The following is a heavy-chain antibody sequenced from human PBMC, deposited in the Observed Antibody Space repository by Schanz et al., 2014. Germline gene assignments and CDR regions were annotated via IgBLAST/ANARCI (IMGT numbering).Heavy chain of an antibody. CDR1: GFTFSSYA. V-gene: IGHV3-7*03. D-gene: IGHD6-13*01. Sequence: MQLVESGGGLVKPGGSLRLSCAASGFTFSSYAMTWVRQAPGMGLEWVANIKEDGSVKDYVDSVKGRFTISRDNAKNTLYLQMNSLRAEDTAVYYCARGLIAAAGGAFDYWGQGTLVAVSA. J-gene: IGHJ4*02. CDR2: IKEDGSVK. CDR3: ARGLIAAAGGAFDY.